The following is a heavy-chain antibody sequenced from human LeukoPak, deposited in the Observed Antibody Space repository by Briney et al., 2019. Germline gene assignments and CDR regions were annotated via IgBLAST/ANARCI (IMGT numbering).Heavy chain of an antibody. V-gene: IGHV3-23*01. J-gene: IGHJ4*02. CDR3: AKSKYFDSGGYYFFDY. CDR2: ISVSGGST. D-gene: IGHD3-22*01. CDR1: GFTFSKYA. Sequence: GGSLRLSCAASGFTFSKYAMTWVRQAPGKGLEWVSGISVSGGSTNYADSVKGRFTISRDNSKNTLYLQMNSLRADDTAVYDCAKSKYFDSGGYYFFDYWGQGTLVTISS.